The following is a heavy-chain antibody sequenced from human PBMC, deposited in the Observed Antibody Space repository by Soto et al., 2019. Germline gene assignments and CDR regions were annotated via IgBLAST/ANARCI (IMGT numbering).Heavy chain of an antibody. CDR3: AKWAGYQLLLSPQDY. V-gene: IGHV3-7*03. CDR2: INPGGRER. Sequence: EAQLVESGGGLVQPGGSLRLSCAASGFTFGSYWMSWVRQAPGKGLEWVANINPGGRERNYVESVEGRFSISRDDAEKSHHLQMNSLRAEDTAVYYCAKWAGYQLLLSPQDYWGQGTLVTVSS. CDR1: GFTFGSYW. J-gene: IGHJ4*02. D-gene: IGHD2-2*01.